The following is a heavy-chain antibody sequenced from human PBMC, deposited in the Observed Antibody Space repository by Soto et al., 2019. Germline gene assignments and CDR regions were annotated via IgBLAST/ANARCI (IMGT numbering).Heavy chain of an antibody. V-gene: IGHV4-31*03. D-gene: IGHD3-10*01. CDR2: IFYSGNT. J-gene: IGHJ4*02. CDR1: GGSISSHDHN. CDR3: AGLRGSGADFFFDY. Sequence: QVQLQESGPGLVKPSQTLSLTCTVSGGSISSHDHNWNWIRQHPGRGLEWIGNIFYSGNTYYNPSLKSRVTISLDTSKNLFSLKLTSVTAAATAFYVCAGLRGSGADFFFDYWGQGSLVTVSS.